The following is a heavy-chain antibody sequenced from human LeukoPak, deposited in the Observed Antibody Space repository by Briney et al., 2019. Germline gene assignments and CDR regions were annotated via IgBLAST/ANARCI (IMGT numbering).Heavy chain of an antibody. D-gene: IGHD5-12*01. J-gene: IGHJ4*02. CDR3: TTVYHHVAY. CDR2: IKSNPDGGTT. V-gene: IGHV3-15*01. CDR1: GFTFHNAW. Sequence: GGSLRLSCGGSGFTFHNAWMDWVRQAPGKGLEGVGRIKSNPDGGTTDLPETVKGRFSISRDDSENTLFPQMNSLKTEDTAVYYCTTVYHHVAYWGQGTLVTVSS.